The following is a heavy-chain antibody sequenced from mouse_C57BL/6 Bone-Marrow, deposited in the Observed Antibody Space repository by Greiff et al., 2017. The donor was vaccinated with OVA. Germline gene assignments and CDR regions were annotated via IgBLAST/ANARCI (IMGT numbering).Heavy chain of an antibody. D-gene: IGHD1-1*01. J-gene: IGHJ2*01. Sequence: EVMLVESGGGLVQPGGSLKLSCAASGFTFSDYYMYWVRQTPEKRLEWVAYISNGGGSTYYPDTVKGRFTISRDNAKNTLYLQMSRLKSEDTAMYYCARHSPYGFDYWGQGTTLTVSS. CDR1: GFTFSDYY. V-gene: IGHV5-12*01. CDR3: ARHSPYGFDY. CDR2: ISNGGGST.